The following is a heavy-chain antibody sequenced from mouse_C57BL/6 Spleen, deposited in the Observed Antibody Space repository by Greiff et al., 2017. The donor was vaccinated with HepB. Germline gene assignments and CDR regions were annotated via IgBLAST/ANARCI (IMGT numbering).Heavy chain of an antibody. D-gene: IGHD1-2*01. V-gene: IGHV7-3*01. Sequence: EVKLQESGGGLVQPGGSLSLSCAASGFTFTDYYMSWVRQPPGKALEWLGFIRNKANGYTTEYSASVKGRFTISRDNSQSILYLQMNALRAEDSATYYCARSSLLWYFDVWGTGTTVTVSS. CDR1: GFTFTDYY. J-gene: IGHJ1*03. CDR3: ARSSLLWYFDV. CDR2: IRNKANGYTT.